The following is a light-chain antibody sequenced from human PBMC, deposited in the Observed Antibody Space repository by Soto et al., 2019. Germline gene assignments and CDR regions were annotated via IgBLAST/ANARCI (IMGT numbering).Light chain of an antibody. CDR3: QHYESSPLT. Sequence: EIVLTQSPGILSLSPGERASLSCRASQSLSRSYIAWYQQKPGQAPKLLVYGASSRATGIPDRFSGSGSGXXXXXXIXRLEPEDFAVYHCQHYESSPLTFGGGTKVEIK. CDR1: QSLSRSY. V-gene: IGKV3-20*01. CDR2: GAS. J-gene: IGKJ4*01.